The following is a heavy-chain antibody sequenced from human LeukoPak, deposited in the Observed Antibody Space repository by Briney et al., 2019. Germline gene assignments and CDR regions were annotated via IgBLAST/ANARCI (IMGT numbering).Heavy chain of an antibody. J-gene: IGHJ4*02. CDR1: GGSISSGDYY. V-gene: IGHV4-61*02. Sequence: PSETLSLTCTVSGGSISSGDYYWSWIRQPAGKGLEWIGRIYTSGSTNYNPSLKSRVTISVDTSKNQFSLKLSSVTAADTAVYYCARDPYSSSWYDFDYWGQGTLVTVSS. CDR3: ARDPYSSSWYDFDY. CDR2: IYTSGST. D-gene: IGHD6-13*01.